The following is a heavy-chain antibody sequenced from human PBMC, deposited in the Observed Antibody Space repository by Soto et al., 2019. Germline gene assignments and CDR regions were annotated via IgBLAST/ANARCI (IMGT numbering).Heavy chain of an antibody. D-gene: IGHD4-4*01. CDR3: ARGDYNDDFDF. J-gene: IGHJ4*02. Sequence: QVQLQESGPGLVKPSQTLSLTCAVSGVSINTGGYSWNWIRQSPGKALDWMGHIYQSGSTYYKPSLTRRITISVDMSNNDFSLEVTSVTPADTAVYFCARGDYNDDFDFWGQGALVTVSS. CDR1: GVSINTGGYS. V-gene: IGHV4-30-2*06. CDR2: IYQSGST.